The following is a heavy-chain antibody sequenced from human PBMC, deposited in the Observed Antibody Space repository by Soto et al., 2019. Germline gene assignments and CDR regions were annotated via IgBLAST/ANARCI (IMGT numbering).Heavy chain of an antibody. CDR1: VFTFISYG. CDR2: ISYDGSNK. V-gene: IGHV3-30*18. J-gene: IGHJ6*02. Sequence: GGSLRLSCASSVFTFISYGMHWVRQAPGKGLEWVAVISYDGSNKYYADSVKGRFTISRDNSKNTLYLQMNSLRAEDTAVYYCAKEGPKYSRQDYYYYGMDVWGQGTTVTVSS. CDR3: AKEGPKYSRQDYYYYGMDV. D-gene: IGHD6-6*01.